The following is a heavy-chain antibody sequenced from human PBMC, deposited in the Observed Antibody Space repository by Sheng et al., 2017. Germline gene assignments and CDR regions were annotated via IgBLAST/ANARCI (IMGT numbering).Heavy chain of an antibody. Sequence: QVQLQESGPGLVEPLGDPCPLTCTVTSDSILRSTSYWGWIRQPQEGLEWLGSINSRGATSYSPSLQESTHHITGHVQEPVLLQKHSVTAADTAVYYCAGYTSRTMFASWGPEPWSPSPQ. CDR3: AGYTSRTMFAS. CDR1: SDSILRSTSY. J-gene: IGHJ5*01. CDR2: INSRGAT. D-gene: IGHD1-1*01. V-gene: IGHV4-39*07.